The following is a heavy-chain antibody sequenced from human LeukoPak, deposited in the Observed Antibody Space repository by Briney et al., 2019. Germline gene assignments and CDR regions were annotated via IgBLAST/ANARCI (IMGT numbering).Heavy chain of an antibody. D-gene: IGHD1-26*01. CDR1: GGSFSGYY. J-gene: IGHJ4*02. CDR2: ISLAGQT. V-gene: IGHV4-34*01. CDR3: SREGGPFCPFGY. Sequence: SETLSLTCAVYGGSFSGYYWSWIRQPPGKGLEWIGEISLAGQTNYNPSLNGRVTMSLDKSSNQLSLHLTSVTAADTATYFCSREGGPFCPFGYWGQGTLVIVSP.